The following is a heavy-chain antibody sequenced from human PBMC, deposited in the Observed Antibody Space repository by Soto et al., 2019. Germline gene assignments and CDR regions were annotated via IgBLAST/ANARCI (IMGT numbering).Heavy chain of an antibody. CDR1: GFTFSYFP. V-gene: IGHV3-30-3*01. Sequence: QVQLVESGGGVVQPGRSLRLSCAASGFTFSYFPIHWVRQAPGKGLEWVAVISFDGNNDFYADSVKGRFTISRDNSQNPVSLQMNSLTPDDTGIYYCARDPYLDYWGQGTLVTVSS. J-gene: IGHJ4*02. CDR2: ISFDGNND. CDR3: ARDPYLDY.